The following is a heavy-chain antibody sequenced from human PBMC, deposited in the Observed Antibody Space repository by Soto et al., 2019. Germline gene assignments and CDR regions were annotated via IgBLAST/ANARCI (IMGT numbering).Heavy chain of an antibody. V-gene: IGHV1-69*01. CDR3: AMENGVAVATILYYFDY. CDR2: IIPVFGTT. J-gene: IGHJ4*02. D-gene: IGHD6-19*01. Sequence: QVHLVQSGAEVKKAGSSVKVSCKAPGGTFKNNGISWVRQAPGQGLEWMGGIIPVFGTTNYAQKFQDRLTINADDSTSTAYMELSRLRYEDTAVYYCAMENGVAVATILYYFDYWGQGTLVNVYS. CDR1: GGTFKNNG.